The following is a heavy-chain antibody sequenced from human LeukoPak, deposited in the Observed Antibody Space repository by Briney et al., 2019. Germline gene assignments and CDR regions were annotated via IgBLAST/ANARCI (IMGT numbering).Heavy chain of an antibody. CDR1: GFTFSSRDW. Sequence: SGGSLRLSCVASGFTFSSRDWMTWVRQAPGKGLEWVANISPDGSDKYYVDSVKGRFTISKDNAKNSLYLQMNSLRADDTAVYYCANPGEYAFDIWGQGSMVTVSS. D-gene: IGHD3-10*01. CDR2: ISPDGSDK. V-gene: IGHV3-7*01. CDR3: ANPGEYAFDI. J-gene: IGHJ3*02.